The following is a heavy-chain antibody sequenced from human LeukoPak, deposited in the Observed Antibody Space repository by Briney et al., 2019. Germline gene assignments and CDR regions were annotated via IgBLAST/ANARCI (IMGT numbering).Heavy chain of an antibody. Sequence: PSETLSLTCTVSGGSISSGGYYWSWIRQHPGKGLEWIGYIYYSGSTYYNPSLKSRVTISVDTSKNQFSLKLSSVTAADTAVYYCARDRASSGRFDYWGQGTLVTVSS. CDR1: GGSISSGGYY. CDR3: ARDRASSGRFDY. D-gene: IGHD3-22*01. CDR2: IYYSGST. J-gene: IGHJ4*02. V-gene: IGHV4-31*03.